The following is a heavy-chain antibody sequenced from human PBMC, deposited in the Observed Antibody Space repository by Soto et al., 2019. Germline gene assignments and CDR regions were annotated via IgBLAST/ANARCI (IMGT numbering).Heavy chain of an antibody. CDR3: ASGRSDLRFRTYYGMDV. J-gene: IGHJ6*02. V-gene: IGHV1-69*12. CDR1: GGTFSSYA. Sequence: QVQLVQSGAEVKKPGSSVKVSCKASGGTFSSYAISWVRQAPGQGLEWMGGIIPIFGTANYAQKFQGRVTITADESTSPAYMELSSLRSEDTAVYYCASGRSDLRFRTYYGMDVWGQGTTVTVSS. CDR2: IIPIFGTA. D-gene: IGHD3-3*01.